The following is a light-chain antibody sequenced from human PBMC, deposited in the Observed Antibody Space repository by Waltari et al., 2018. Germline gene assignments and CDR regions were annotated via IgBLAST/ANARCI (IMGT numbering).Light chain of an antibody. CDR3: QTGCFGIWV. CDR2: VNSDGRH. CDR1: SGHSRYA. V-gene: IGLV4-69*01. Sequence: QLMLTQSPSASASLGASVKLTCTLSSGHSRYAIAWHQQQPEKGTRYLMKVNSDGRHIQGDGLPDRVSGSSSGAGRYLTISSLQSEDEAEYYCQTGCFGIWVFGGGTKLTVL. J-gene: IGLJ3*02.